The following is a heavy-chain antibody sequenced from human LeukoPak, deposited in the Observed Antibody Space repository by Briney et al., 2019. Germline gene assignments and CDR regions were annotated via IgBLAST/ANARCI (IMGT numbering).Heavy chain of an antibody. J-gene: IGHJ5*02. CDR2: IYYSGST. CDR3: ARARNGPQGFDP. CDR1: GGSISSYY. D-gene: IGHD1-14*01. Sequence: PSETLSLTCTVSGGSISSYYWSWIRQPPGKGLEWIGYIYYSGSTNYNPSLKSRATISVDTSKNQFSLKLSSVTAADTAVYYCARARNGPQGFDPWGQGTLVTVSS. V-gene: IGHV4-59*01.